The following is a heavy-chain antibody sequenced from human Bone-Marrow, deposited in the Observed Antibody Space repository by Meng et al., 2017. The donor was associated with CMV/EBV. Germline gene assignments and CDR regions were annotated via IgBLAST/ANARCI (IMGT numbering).Heavy chain of an antibody. CDR3: ARVTIFGAIY. D-gene: IGHD3-3*01. CDR2: IYYSGST. J-gene: IGHJ1*01. CDR1: GGSISSSSYY. Sequence: SETLSLTCTVSGGSISSSSYYWGWIRQPPGKGLEWIGSIYYSGSTYYNPSLKSRVTISVDTSKNQFSLKLSSMTAADTAVYYCARVTIFGAIYWGQGTLVTVSS. V-gene: IGHV4-39*07.